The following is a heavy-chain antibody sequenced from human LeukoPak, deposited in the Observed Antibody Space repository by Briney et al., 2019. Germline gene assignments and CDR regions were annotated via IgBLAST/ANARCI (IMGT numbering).Heavy chain of an antibody. Sequence: GGSLRLSCAASGFTVSSNYMNWVRQAPGKGLEWVSVIYGGGKTYYADSVKGRFTLSRDNSKNMLFLQMNGLRVEDTAVYYCARDQATMIRNGFDVWGQGNTVTVSS. J-gene: IGHJ6*01. CDR2: IYGGGKT. D-gene: IGHD3-10*01. CDR3: ARDQATMIRNGFDV. CDR1: GFTVSSNY. V-gene: IGHV3-53*01.